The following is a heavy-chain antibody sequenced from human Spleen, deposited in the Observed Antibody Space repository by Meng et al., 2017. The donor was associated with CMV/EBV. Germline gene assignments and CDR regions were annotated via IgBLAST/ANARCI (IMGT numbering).Heavy chain of an antibody. Sequence: GGSLRLSCAASGFTFSSYAMHWVRQAPGKGLEWVAVISYDGSNKYFADSVKGRFTISRDNSKNTLYLQMNSLRAKDTSVYYCARDPDCSSTSCYGDYWGQGTLVTVSS. J-gene: IGHJ4*02. V-gene: IGHV3-30-3*01. CDR1: GFTFSSYA. CDR3: ARDPDCSSTSCYGDY. CDR2: ISYDGSNK. D-gene: IGHD2-2*01.